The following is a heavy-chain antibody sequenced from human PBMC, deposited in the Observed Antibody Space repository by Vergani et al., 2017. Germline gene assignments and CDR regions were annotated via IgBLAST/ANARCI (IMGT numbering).Heavy chain of an antibody. Sequence: QVLLVQSGAEVKKPGASVRVSCKTSGYTFINYYIHWVRQAPGQGLEWMGIINPSGGSTTYAQQFQGRHTMTRDTSTSTVYMDLSNLRSEDTAVYYCARPHGDILPPDPRRLDYWGQGTLVTVSS. J-gene: IGHJ4*02. V-gene: IGHV1-46*03. CDR2: INPSGGST. CDR3: ARPHGDILPPDPRRLDY. CDR1: GYTFINYY.